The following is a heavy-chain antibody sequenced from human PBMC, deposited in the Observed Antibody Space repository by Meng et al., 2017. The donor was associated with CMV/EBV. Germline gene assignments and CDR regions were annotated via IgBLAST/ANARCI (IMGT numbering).Heavy chain of an antibody. V-gene: IGHV3-20*04. Sequence: GGSLRLSCAASGFTFDDYGMSWVRQAPGKGLEWVSGINWNGGSTGYADSVKGRFTISRDNAKNSLYLQMNSLRAEDTAVYYCARVNIVVVPAAIDGSSFSYYGMDVWGQGTTVTVSS. CDR2: INWNGGST. CDR3: ARVNIVVVPAAIDGSSFSYYGMDV. D-gene: IGHD2-2*01. CDR1: GFTFDDYG. J-gene: IGHJ6*02.